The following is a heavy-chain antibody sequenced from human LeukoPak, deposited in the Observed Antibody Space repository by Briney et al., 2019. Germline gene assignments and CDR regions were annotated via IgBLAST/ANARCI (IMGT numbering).Heavy chain of an antibody. CDR3: ARDDATVFWFDP. J-gene: IGHJ5*02. CDR2: IYHSGST. V-gene: IGHV4-4*02. Sequence: PSGTLSFTCAVSGGSISSSNWWRWVRQPPGKGLEWIGEIYHSGSTNYNPSLKSRVTISVDKSKNQFSLKLSSVTAADTAVYYCARDDATVFWFDPWGQGTLVTVSS. D-gene: IGHD2-2*01. CDR1: GGSISSSNW.